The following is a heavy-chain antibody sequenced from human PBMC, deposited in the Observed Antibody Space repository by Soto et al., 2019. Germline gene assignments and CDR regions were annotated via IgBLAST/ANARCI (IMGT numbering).Heavy chain of an antibody. J-gene: IGHJ4*02. V-gene: IGHV3-23*01. CDR3: VTPTAEGYTSGWAF. CDR1: GFTFSSYV. CDR2: ISGSGGST. Sequence: EVPLLESGGGLVQPGGSLRLSCAASGFTFSSYVMSWVRQATGKGLEWVSAISGSGGSTYNADSVKGRFTISRDNSKNTLYLQMNSLRAEDTAVYYCVTPTAEGYTSGWAFWGQGTLVTVSS. D-gene: IGHD6-19*01.